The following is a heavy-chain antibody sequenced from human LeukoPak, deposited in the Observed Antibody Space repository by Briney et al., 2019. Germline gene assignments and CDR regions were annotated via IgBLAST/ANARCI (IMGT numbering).Heavy chain of an antibody. CDR3: VRAYDYVWGSYRYYFDY. J-gene: IGHJ4*02. V-gene: IGHV4-39*01. CDR2: IYYSGST. CDR1: GGSISSSSYY. Sequence: SETLSLTCTVSGGSISSSSYYCGWIRQPPGKGLEWIRSIYYSGSTYYNPSLKSRVTISVDTSKNQFSLKLSSVTAADTAVYYCVRAYDYVWGSYRYYFDYWGQGTLVTVSS. D-gene: IGHD3-16*02.